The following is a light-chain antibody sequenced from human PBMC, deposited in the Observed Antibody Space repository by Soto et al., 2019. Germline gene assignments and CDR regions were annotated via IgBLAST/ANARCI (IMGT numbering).Light chain of an antibody. V-gene: IGLV9-49*01. Sequence: VLTQPPSASASLGASVTLTCTLSCGYSNYKVDWYQQRPGKGPRFVMRVGTGGIVGSKGDGIPDRFSVLGSGLNRYLTIKNIQEEDESDYHCGADHGSGSNFLVVFGGGTKLTVL. CDR1: CGYSNYK. J-gene: IGLJ2*01. CDR2: VGTGGIVG. CDR3: GADHGSGSNFLVV.